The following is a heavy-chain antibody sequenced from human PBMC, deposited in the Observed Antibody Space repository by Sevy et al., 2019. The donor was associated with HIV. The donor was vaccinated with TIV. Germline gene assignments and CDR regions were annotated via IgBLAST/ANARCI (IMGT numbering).Heavy chain of an antibody. CDR2: IYYSGTT. Sequence: SETLSLTCTVSGDSISGSSYYCDWIRQPPGKGLEWIGSIYYSGTTYYNPSLNSRVTISADTSKNQFSLKLSSVTAADTAVYYCVRRVRSTVTRGGGIDYWGQGTLVTVSS. V-gene: IGHV4-39*01. CDR3: VRRVRSTVTRGGGIDY. J-gene: IGHJ4*02. CDR1: GDSISGSSYY. D-gene: IGHD4-17*01.